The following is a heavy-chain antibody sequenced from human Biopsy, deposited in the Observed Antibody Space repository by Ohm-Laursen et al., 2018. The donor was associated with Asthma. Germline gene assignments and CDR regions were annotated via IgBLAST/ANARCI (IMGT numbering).Heavy chain of an antibody. J-gene: IGHJ4*03. CDR2: VHSTGST. Sequence: SETLSLTCTVSPGSINDYYWNWIRQFPGKGLEWIGYVHSTGSTRFNPSLKSRLTISVDTSVDQVSLKLTSVTAADTAVYYCVRATSTWSQSGPHYFDYWGQGTTVTV. CDR1: PGSINDYY. D-gene: IGHD6-13*01. CDR3: VRATSTWSQSGPHYFDY. V-gene: IGHV4-59*01.